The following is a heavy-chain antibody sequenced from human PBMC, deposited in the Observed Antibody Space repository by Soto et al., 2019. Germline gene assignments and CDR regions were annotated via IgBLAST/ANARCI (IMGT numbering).Heavy chain of an antibody. CDR3: TTKALGYFDWPFDY. V-gene: IGHV3-15*07. CDR2: IKSKTDGGTT. D-gene: IGHD3-9*01. J-gene: IGHJ4*02. Sequence: GGSLRLSCAASGFTFSNAWMNWVRQAPGKGLEWVGRIKSKTDGGTTDYAAPVKGRFTISRDDSKNTLYLHMNSLKTEDTAVYYCTTKALGYFDWPFDYWGQGTLVTVSS. CDR1: GFTFSNAW.